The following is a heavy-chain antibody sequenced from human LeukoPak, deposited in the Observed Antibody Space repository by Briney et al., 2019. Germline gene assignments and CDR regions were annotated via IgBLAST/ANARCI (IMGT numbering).Heavy chain of an antibody. CDR3: ARDDGRGGATDY. V-gene: IGHV3-74*01. Sequence: GGSLRLSCAASGFTFSSYAMSWVRQAPGKGLVWVSRINRDGSSTTYVDSVKGRLTISRDNAKNTLYLQMNSLRAEDTAVYYCARDDGRGGATDYWGQGTLVTVSS. D-gene: IGHD1-26*01. CDR2: INRDGSST. CDR1: GFTFSSYA. J-gene: IGHJ4*02.